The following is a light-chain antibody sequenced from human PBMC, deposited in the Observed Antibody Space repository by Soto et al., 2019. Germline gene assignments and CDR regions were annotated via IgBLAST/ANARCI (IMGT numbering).Light chain of an antibody. CDR1: QTVRTH. J-gene: IGKJ1*01. V-gene: IGKV3-15*01. CDR2: GAS. Sequence: EFVLTQSPGTLSLSPGERATLSCRADQTVRTHLAWYQQKPGQAPRLLIYGASARAIGVPARFSGSGSGTEFTLTISNLQSEDFAVYFCQQYNKWLAWTFGQGTKVDI. CDR3: QQYNKWLAWT.